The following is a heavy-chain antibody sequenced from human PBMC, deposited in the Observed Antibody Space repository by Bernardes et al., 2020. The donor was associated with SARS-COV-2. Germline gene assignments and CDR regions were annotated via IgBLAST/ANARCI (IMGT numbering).Heavy chain of an antibody. D-gene: IGHD3-22*01. CDR3: AENYHDSKGFLGY. J-gene: IGHJ4*02. Sequence: FSFSRDNAKNTLYLQMNSLRAEDTAVYYCAENYHDSKGFLGYWGQGTLVTVSS. V-gene: IGHV3-74*01.